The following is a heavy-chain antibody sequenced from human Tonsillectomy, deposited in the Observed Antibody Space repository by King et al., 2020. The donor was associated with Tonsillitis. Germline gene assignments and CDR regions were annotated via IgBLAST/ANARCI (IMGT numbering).Heavy chain of an antibody. Sequence: VQLVESGGGLVQPGGSLKLSCAASGFTFSGSAMHWVRQASGKGLQWVGRIRSKVNSYATVYAASVKGRFTISRDDSKNTAYLQMNSLKTEDTAVYYCTRPSPEGIFWGQEPWSPSPQ. CDR2: IRSKVNSYAT. V-gene: IGHV3-73*01. CDR1: GFTFSGSA. CDR3: TRPSPEGIF. J-gene: IGHJ4*02. D-gene: IGHD3-3*01.